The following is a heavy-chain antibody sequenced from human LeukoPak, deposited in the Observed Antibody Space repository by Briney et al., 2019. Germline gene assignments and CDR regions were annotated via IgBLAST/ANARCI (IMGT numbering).Heavy chain of an antibody. V-gene: IGHV3-64*01. D-gene: IGHD2-8*02. J-gene: IGHJ4*02. Sequence: GGSLRLSCSASGFTFSSYAMHWVRQAPGKGLEYVSAISSSGGSTYYANSVKGRFTISRDNSKNTLYLQMGSLRTEDMAIYYCARGPDVVLVSHWSFFDYWGQGTLVTVSS. CDR2: ISSSGGST. CDR1: GFTFSSYA. CDR3: ARGPDVVLVSHWSFFDY.